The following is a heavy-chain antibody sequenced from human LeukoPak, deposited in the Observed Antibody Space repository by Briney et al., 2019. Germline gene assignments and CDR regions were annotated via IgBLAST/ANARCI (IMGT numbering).Heavy chain of an antibody. CDR1: GFTISSYG. V-gene: IGHV3-48*02. Sequence: GGSLRLSCAASGFTISSYGMNWVRQAPGKGLEWVSYIDGSSRAIYYADSVKGRFTVSRDNAKNSLFLQMNSLRDEDTAVYFCARKMALWGQGTLVTVSS. CDR3: ARKMAL. J-gene: IGHJ4*02. CDR2: IDGSSRAI. D-gene: IGHD5-24*01.